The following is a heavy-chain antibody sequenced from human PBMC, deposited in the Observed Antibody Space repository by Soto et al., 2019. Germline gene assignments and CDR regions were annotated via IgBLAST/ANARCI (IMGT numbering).Heavy chain of an antibody. CDR3: TRGIRGSSGWSYYYGMGV. V-gene: IGHV3-7*03. CDR1: GFTFSNYW. Sequence: EVQLVESGGSLVQPGGSLRLSCAASGFTFSNYWMSWVRQAPGKGLEWVANIKQDGSEEYYVDSVKGRFTISRDNAKNSLYLQMSSLRADYTAVYYCTRGIRGSSGWSYYYGMGVWGQGTTVTVSS. CDR2: IKQDGSEE. D-gene: IGHD6-19*01. J-gene: IGHJ6*02.